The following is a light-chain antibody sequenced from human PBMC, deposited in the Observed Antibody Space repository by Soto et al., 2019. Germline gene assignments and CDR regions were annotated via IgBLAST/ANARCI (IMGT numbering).Light chain of an antibody. CDR3: QKYNSAPLS. Sequence: IQMTQSPSSLSASVVDRVTITCRASQGIINYLAWYQQKPGKAPKLLIYAASTLQSGVTSRFSGSGSGTDFTLTISGLQPEDVANYYCQKYNSAPLSFGGGTKVDIK. CDR1: QGIINY. CDR2: AAS. J-gene: IGKJ4*01. V-gene: IGKV1-27*01.